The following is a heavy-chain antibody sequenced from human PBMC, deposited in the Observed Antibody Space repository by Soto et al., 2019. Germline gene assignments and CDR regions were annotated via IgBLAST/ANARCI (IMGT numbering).Heavy chain of an antibody. J-gene: IGHJ4*02. Sequence: PSETLSLTCTVSGGSISSGCYYWSWIRQHPGKGLEWIGYIYYIGSTYYNSSLKSRVTISVDTSKNQFSLKLSSVTAADTAVYYCARAPIAEAWIHRPGFDYLGQRTLVTVSS. CDR1: GGSISSGCYY. V-gene: IGHV4-31*03. CDR3: ARAPIAEAWIHRPGFDY. D-gene: IGHD5-18*01. CDR2: IYYIGST.